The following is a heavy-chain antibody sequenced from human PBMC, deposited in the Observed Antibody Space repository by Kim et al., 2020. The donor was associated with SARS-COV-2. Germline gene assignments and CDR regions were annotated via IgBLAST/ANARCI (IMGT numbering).Heavy chain of an antibody. CDR1: GFTFSSYG. CDR2: IWYDGSNK. V-gene: IGHV3-33*01. Sequence: GGSLRLSCAASGFTFSSYGMHWVRQAPGKGLEWVAVIWYDGSNKYYADSVKGRFTISRDNSKNTLYLQMNSLRAEDTAVYYCARDPQNWNHFDYWGQGTLVTVSS. CDR3: ARDPQNWNHFDY. D-gene: IGHD1-1*01. J-gene: IGHJ4*02.